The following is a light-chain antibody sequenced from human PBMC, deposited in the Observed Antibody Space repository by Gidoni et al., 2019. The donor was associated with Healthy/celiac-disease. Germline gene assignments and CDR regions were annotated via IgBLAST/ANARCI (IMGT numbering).Light chain of an antibody. CDR3: QQYYSTPLT. CDR1: QSVLYSSNNKNY. Sequence: DIVMPQSPDSLAVSLGERATINCKSSQSVLYSSNNKNYFAWYQQKPGQPPKLLIYWASTRESGVPDRFSGSGSGTDFTLTISSLQAEDVAVYYCQQYYSTPLTFGQGTKVEIK. CDR2: WAS. V-gene: IGKV4-1*01. J-gene: IGKJ1*01.